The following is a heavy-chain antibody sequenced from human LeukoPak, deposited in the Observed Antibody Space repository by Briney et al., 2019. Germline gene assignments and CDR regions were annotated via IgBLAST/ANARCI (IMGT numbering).Heavy chain of an antibody. Sequence: GGSLRPSCAASGFTFSSYSMNWVRQAPGKGLEWVSYISSSSSTIYYADSVKGRFTISRDNAKNSLYLQMNSLRAEDTAVYYCARVRGGDYGDYRDWFDPWGQGTLVTVSS. D-gene: IGHD4-17*01. J-gene: IGHJ5*02. V-gene: IGHV3-48*01. CDR2: ISSSSSTI. CDR1: GFTFSSYS. CDR3: ARVRGGDYGDYRDWFDP.